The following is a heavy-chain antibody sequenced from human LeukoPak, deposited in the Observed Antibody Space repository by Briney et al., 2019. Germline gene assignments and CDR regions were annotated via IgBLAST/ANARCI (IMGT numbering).Heavy chain of an antibody. D-gene: IGHD5-18*01. CDR3: ARRSRAMAFYYYYYYMDV. CDR1: GYTFTSYD. V-gene: IGHV1-8*03. CDR2: MNPNSGNT. J-gene: IGHJ6*03. Sequence: ASVKVSCKASGYTFTSYDINWVRQAPGQGLEWMGWMNPNSGNTGYAQKFQGRVTITRNTSISTAYMELSSLRSEDTAVYYCARRSRAMAFYYYYYYMDVWGKGTTVTVSS.